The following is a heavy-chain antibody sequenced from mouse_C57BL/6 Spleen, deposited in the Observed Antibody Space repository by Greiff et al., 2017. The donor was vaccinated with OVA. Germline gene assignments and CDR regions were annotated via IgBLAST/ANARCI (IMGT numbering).Heavy chain of an antibody. CDR3: ARGGIYDYDGGHYYAMDY. V-gene: IGHV1-55*01. D-gene: IGHD2-4*01. CDR2: IYPGSGST. Sequence: QVQLQQPGAELVKPGASVKMSCKASGYTFTSYWITWVKQRPGQGLAWIGDIYPGSGSTNYNEKFKSKATLTVDTSSSTAYMQLSSLTSEDSAVYYCARGGIYDYDGGHYYAMDYWGQGTSVTVSS. J-gene: IGHJ4*01. CDR1: GYTFTSYW.